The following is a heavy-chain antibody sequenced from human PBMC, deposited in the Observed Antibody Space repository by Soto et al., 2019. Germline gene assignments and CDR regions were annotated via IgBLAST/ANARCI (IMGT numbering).Heavy chain of an antibody. J-gene: IGHJ4*02. CDR3: ARDPPPPDY. Sequence: ASVKVSCKASGYTFASYAISWMRQAPGQGLEWMGWISAYNGNTNYAQKLQGRVTMTTDTSTSTAYMELRSLRSDDAAVYYCARDPPPPDYWGQGTLVTVSS. V-gene: IGHV1-18*01. CDR1: GYTFASYA. CDR2: ISAYNGNT.